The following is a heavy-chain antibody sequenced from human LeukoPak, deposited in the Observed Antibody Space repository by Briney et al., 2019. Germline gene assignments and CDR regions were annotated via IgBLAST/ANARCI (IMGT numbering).Heavy chain of an antibody. J-gene: IGHJ4*02. CDR1: GFTFSSYS. V-gene: IGHV3-21*01. D-gene: IGHD3-22*01. Sequence: GGSLRLSCAASGFTFSSYSMNWVRQAPGKGLEWVSSISSSSSYIYYADSVKGRFTISRDNAKNSLYLQVNSLRAEDTAVYYCARRRPYYYDSSGYLWGQGTLVTVSS. CDR3: ARRRPYYYDSSGYL. CDR2: ISSSSSYI.